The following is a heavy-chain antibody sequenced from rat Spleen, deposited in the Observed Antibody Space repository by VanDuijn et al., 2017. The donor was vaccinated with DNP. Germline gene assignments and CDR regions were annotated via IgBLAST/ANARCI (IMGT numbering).Heavy chain of an antibody. D-gene: IGHD1-8*01. Sequence: EVQLVESDGGLVQPGRSLKLSCAASGFTFSNYDMAWVRQAPTKGLEWIASISTGGGNTYYRDSVKGRFTISRDNAKSTLYLQMDSLRSEDTATYYCATLTTVHYWGQGVMVTVSS. V-gene: IGHV5S23*01. J-gene: IGHJ2*01. CDR1: GFTFSNYD. CDR2: ISTGGGNT. CDR3: ATLTTVHY.